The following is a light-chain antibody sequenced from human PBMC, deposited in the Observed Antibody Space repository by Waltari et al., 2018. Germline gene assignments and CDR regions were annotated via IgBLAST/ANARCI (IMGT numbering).Light chain of an antibody. CDR3: QQYNHWPPVT. CDR2: DAS. V-gene: IGKV3-15*01. Sequence: EIVLTQSPVTLSVSPGDRATLSCRASESASRNLAWYQQKSGQAPRLLIYDASTRATDIPARFSSSGSGTEFTLTIDPLQSEDFAIYYCQQYNHWPPVTFGGGTKVEIK. CDR1: ESASRN. J-gene: IGKJ4*01.